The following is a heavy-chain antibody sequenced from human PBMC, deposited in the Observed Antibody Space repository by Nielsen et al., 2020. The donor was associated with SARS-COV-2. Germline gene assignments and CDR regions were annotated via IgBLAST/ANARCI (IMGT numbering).Heavy chain of an antibody. Sequence: GESLKISCAASGFTFDDYGMSWVRQAPGKGLEWVSGINWTGGSTGYADSVKGRFTISRDNAKNSLYLQMNSLRAEDTALYHCAILGDYGDYINYGMDVWGQGTTVTVSS. J-gene: IGHJ6*02. V-gene: IGHV3-20*01. CDR3: AILGDYGDYINYGMDV. CDR1: GFTFDDYG. D-gene: IGHD4-17*01. CDR2: INWTGGST.